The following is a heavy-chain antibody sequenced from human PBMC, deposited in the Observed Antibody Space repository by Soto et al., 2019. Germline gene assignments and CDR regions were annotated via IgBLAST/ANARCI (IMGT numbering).Heavy chain of an antibody. V-gene: IGHV3-23*01. Sequence: EVQLLESGGGLVQPGGSLRLSCAASGFTFSSYAMSWVRQAPGKGLEWVSAISGSGGSTYYADSVKGRFTISRDNSKNTLYLQMNSLRAEDTAVYYCASQVAIFGPRRLGFDYWGQGTLVTVSS. CDR1: GFTFSSYA. J-gene: IGHJ4*02. D-gene: IGHD3-3*01. CDR3: ASQVAIFGPRRLGFDY. CDR2: ISGSGGST.